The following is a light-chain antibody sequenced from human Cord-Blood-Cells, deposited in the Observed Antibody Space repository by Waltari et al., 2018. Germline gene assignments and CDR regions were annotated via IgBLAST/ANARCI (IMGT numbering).Light chain of an antibody. J-gene: IGLJ1*01. CDR2: TDS. Sequence: SYELTQPPSVSVSPGQTARITCSGDALPTQYAYWYQQKPGQAPVLVIYTDSERPSGIPERFSGSSSGKTVTLTISGVQAEDEADYYCQSADSSGTYYVFGTGTKVTVL. CDR1: ALPTQY. CDR3: QSADSSGTYYV. V-gene: IGLV3-25*03.